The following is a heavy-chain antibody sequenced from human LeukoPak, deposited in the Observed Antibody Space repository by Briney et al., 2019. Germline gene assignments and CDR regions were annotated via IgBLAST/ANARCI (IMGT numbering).Heavy chain of an antibody. J-gene: IGHJ4*02. Sequence: GGSLRLSCAASGFTFDDYAMHWVRQAPGKGLEWVSGISWNSGSIGYADSVKGRFTISRDNAKNSLYLQMNSLRAEDMALYYCARAGNDRPLHFDYWGQGTLVTVSS. V-gene: IGHV3-9*03. CDR2: ISWNSGSI. CDR1: GFTFDDYA. CDR3: ARAGNDRPLHFDY. D-gene: IGHD1-1*01.